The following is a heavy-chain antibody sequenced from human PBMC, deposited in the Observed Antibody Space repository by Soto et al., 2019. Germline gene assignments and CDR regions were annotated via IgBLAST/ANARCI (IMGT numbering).Heavy chain of an antibody. J-gene: IGHJ5*02. V-gene: IGHV3-11*01. D-gene: IGHD3-16*01. Sequence: GGSLRLSCGASGFTFSDDYMSWIRQAPGKGLEWVSYISSSGGTIYYADSVKGRFTISRDNAKNQFSLKLNSVTAADTAVYYCARIPVDTYMIYWSDPWGQGTQVTVSS. CDR3: ARIPVDTYMIYWSDP. CDR1: GFTFSDDY. CDR2: ISSSGGTI.